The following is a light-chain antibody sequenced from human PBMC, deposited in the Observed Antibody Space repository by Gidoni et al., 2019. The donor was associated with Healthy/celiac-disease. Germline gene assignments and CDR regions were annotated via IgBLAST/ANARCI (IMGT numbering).Light chain of an antibody. CDR3: QKYGSSPWT. J-gene: IGKJ1*01. CDR1: QSVSSSY. Sequence: DIVLTQSPGTLSLSPGERATLSCRASQSVSSSYLAWYQQKPGQAPRLLIYGASSRATGIPDRFSGSGSGTDFTLTISRLEPEDFAVYYCQKYGSSPWTFXQXTKVEIK. V-gene: IGKV3-20*01. CDR2: GAS.